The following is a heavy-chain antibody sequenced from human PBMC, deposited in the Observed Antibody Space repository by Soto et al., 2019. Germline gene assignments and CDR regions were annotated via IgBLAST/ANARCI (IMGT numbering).Heavy chain of an antibody. Sequence: SETLSLTCPFSGVSISSGDYYWSWIRQPPGKGLEWIGYIYFSGSTYYNPSLKSRVTISVDTSKNQFSLKLSSVTAADTAVYYCAREERLSTYSTLSDYWGQGTLVTVSS. D-gene: IGHD6-13*01. CDR1: GVSISSGDYY. J-gene: IGHJ4*02. CDR2: IYFSGST. V-gene: IGHV4-30-4*01. CDR3: AREERLSTYSTLSDY.